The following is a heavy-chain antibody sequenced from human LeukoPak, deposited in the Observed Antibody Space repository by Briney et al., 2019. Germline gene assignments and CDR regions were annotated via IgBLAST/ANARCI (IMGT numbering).Heavy chain of an antibody. CDR2: INHSGST. CDR3: ARPKSCSGGSCYSSFDY. Sequence: PSETLSLTCAVYGGSFSGYYWSWIRQPPGKGLEWIGEINHSGSTNYNPSLKSRVTISVDTSKNQFSLKLSSVTAADTAVYYCARPKSCSGGSCYSSFDYWGQGTLVTVSS. CDR1: GGSFSGYY. D-gene: IGHD2-15*01. V-gene: IGHV4-34*01. J-gene: IGHJ4*02.